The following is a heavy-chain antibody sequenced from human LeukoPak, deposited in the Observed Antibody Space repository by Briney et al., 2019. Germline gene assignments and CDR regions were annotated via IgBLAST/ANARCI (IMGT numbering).Heavy chain of an antibody. D-gene: IGHD4-11*01. CDR2: INPIFHTS. J-gene: IGHJ4*02. CDR1: GGTFSSHD. CDR3: ARGRTTGEFDY. V-gene: IGHV1-69*05. Sequence: GASVKVSCKASGGTFSSHDISWVRQAPGQGLEWMGVINPIFHTSTYAKKFQGRLTITKDGSMTTSSMDLSSLIADDTAVYYGARGRTTGEFDYWGQGTLVTVSS.